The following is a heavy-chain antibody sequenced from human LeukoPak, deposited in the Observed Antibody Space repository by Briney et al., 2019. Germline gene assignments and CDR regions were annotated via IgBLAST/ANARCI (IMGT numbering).Heavy chain of an antibody. V-gene: IGHV4-34*01. CDR3: ARGYTTVTANRGYYYYGMDV. J-gene: IGHJ6*02. CDR2: INHSGST. CDR1: GGSFSGYY. D-gene: IGHD4-17*01. Sequence: SETLSLTCAVYGGSFSGYYWSWIRQPPGKGLEWIGEINHSGSTNYNPSLKSRVTISVDTSKNQFSLRLSSVTAADTAVYYCARGYTTVTANRGYYYYGMDVWGQGTTVTVSS.